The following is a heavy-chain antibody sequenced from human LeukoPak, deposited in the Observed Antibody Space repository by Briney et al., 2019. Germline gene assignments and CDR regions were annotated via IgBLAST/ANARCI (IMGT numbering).Heavy chain of an antibody. CDR2: IYGGGST. J-gene: IGHJ4*02. CDR1: GFTFSSYA. V-gene: IGHV3-23*03. Sequence: GGSLRLSCAASGFTFSSYAMSWVRQAPGKGLEWVSVIYGGGSTYYADSVKGRFTISRDTPKNTLYLQMNSLRVEDTAVYYCAKARQQGIVVVPAALGYWGQGTLVTVSS. CDR3: AKARQQGIVVVPAALGY. D-gene: IGHD2-2*01.